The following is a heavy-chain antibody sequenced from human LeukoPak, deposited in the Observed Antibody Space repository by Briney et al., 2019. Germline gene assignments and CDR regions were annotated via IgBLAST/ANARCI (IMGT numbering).Heavy chain of an antibody. V-gene: IGHV4-39*01. CDR3: ARTVGTHRFDY. CDR2: IYYNGNT. Sequence: SEALSLTCTVSGGSVSSSDYYWGWIRQPPGERLEWIGTIYYNGNTYYNPSLQSRVIISVDTSKNQFSLKLTSVTAPDTAVYYCARTVGTHRFDYWGQGILVTVSS. J-gene: IGHJ4*02. CDR1: GGSVSSSDYY. D-gene: IGHD4-23*01.